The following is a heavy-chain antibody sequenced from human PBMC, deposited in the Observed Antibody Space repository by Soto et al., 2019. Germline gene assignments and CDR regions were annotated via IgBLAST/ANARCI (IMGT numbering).Heavy chain of an antibody. CDR2: IYSSGTT. J-gene: IGHJ4*02. CDR1: GGSISNYY. Sequence: PSETLSLTCTVSGGSISNYYWSWIRQPPGRGLEWIGYIYSSGTTNYNPSLKSRVTISVDTSKNQFSLKLISVTAADTAVYYCARDPTIWGQGTLVTVSS. V-gene: IGHV4-59*01. CDR3: ARDPTI. D-gene: IGHD2-21*01.